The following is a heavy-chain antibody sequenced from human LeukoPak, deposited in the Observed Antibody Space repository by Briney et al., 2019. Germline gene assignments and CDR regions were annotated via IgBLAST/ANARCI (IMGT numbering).Heavy chain of an antibody. V-gene: IGHV3-30*04. Sequence: PGGALRLSCAASGVTFSSYAMHWGRHPPGKGLGWVSVISYDGSNKYYADSVKGRFTISRDNSKNTLYLQMNSLRAEDTAVYYCARDGYKRTYAFDIWGQGTMVTVSS. CDR1: GVTFSSYA. J-gene: IGHJ3*02. CDR2: ISYDGSNK. CDR3: ARDGYKRTYAFDI. D-gene: IGHD5-24*01.